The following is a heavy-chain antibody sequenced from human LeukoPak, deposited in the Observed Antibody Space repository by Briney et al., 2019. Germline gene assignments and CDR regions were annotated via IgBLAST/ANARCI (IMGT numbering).Heavy chain of an antibody. CDR2: IIPILGIA. V-gene: IGHV1-69*04. D-gene: IGHD3-3*01. J-gene: IGHJ4*02. CDR3: ASAGLYQGNNFDY. CDR1: GSTFSSYA. Sequence: SVKVSCKASGSTFSSYAISWVRQAPGQGLEWMGRIIPILGIANYAQKFQGRVTITADKSTSTAYMELSSLRSEDTAVYYCASAGLYQGNNFDYWGQGTLVTVSS.